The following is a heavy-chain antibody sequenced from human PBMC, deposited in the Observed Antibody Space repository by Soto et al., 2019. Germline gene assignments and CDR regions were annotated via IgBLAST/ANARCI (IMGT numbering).Heavy chain of an antibody. CDR2: IRAYNGHT. V-gene: IGHV1-18*01. Sequence: ASVKVSCKASGYTFTTYGISWVRQAPGQGLEWVGRIRAYNGHTNYAQKLQGRVTMTTDTSTNTAYMELRSLTSDDTAVYYCATDQVAGPYYWGQGTLVTVSS. CDR1: GYTFTTYG. D-gene: IGHD2-15*01. J-gene: IGHJ4*02. CDR3: ATDQVAGPYY.